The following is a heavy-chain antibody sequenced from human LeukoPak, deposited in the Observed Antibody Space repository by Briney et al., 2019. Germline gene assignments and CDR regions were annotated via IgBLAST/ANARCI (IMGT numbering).Heavy chain of an antibody. Sequence: GESLKISCRGSGYSSTTYWIGWVRQMPGKGLEWMGIIYPGDSDARYSPSFQGQVTISADKSINTAYLQWSSLKASDTAMYYCASRKKGMATAGFDYWGQGTLVTVSS. J-gene: IGHJ4*02. CDR2: IYPGDSDA. CDR1: GYSSTTYW. CDR3: ASRKKGMATAGFDY. V-gene: IGHV5-51*01. D-gene: IGHD5-24*01.